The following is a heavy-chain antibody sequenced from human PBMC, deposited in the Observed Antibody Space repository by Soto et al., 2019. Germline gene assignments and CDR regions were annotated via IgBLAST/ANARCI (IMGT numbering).Heavy chain of an antibody. CDR2: IYYSGST. V-gene: IGHV4-59*01. CDR3: ARDRGRDGYNSFDY. D-gene: IGHD5-12*01. Sequence: SETLSLTCTVSGGSISSYYWSWIRQPPGKGLEWIGYIYYSGSTNYNPSLKSRVTISVDTSKNQFSLKLSSVTAADTAVYYCARDRGRDGYNSFDYWGQGTLVTVSS. J-gene: IGHJ4*02. CDR1: GGSISSYY.